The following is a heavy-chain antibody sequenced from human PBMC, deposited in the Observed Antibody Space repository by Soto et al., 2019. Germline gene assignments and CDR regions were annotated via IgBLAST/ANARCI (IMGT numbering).Heavy chain of an antibody. V-gene: IGHV3-23*01. J-gene: IGHJ4*02. CDR2: ISGSGGST. D-gene: IGHD2-15*01. CDR3: AKGVIGYCSGGSCYRAFDY. Sequence: GGSLRLSCAASGFTFSSYAMSWVRQAPGKGLEWISAISGSGGSTYYADSVKGRFTISRDNSKNTLYLQMNSLRAEDTAVYYCAKGVIGYCSGGSCYRAFDYWGQGTLVTVSS. CDR1: GFTFSSYA.